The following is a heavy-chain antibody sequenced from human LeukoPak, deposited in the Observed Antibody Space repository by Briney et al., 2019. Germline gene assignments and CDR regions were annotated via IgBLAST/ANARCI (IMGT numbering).Heavy chain of an antibody. Sequence: ASVKVSCKASGGTFSSHAISWVRQAPGQGLEWMGRIIPILDITNYAQKFQGRVTITSDKSTSTAYMELSSLRSEDTAVYYCARVGTTTLAYYWGQGTLVTVSS. D-gene: IGHD1-26*01. CDR1: GGTFSSHA. J-gene: IGHJ4*02. CDR3: ARVGTTTLAYY. V-gene: IGHV1-69*04. CDR2: IIPILDIT.